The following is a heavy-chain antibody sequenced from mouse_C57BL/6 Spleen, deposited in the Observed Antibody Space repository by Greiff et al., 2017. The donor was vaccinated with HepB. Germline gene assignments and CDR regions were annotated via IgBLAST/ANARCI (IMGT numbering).Heavy chain of an antibody. CDR1: GYTFTSYW. J-gene: IGHJ4*01. CDR3: ASIYYDSYYAMDY. V-gene: IGHV1-55*01. Sequence: VQLKQPGAELVKPGASVKMSCKASGYTFTSYWITWVKQRPGQGLEWIGDIYPGSGSTNYNEKFKSKATLTVDTSSSTAYMQLSSLTSEDSAVYYCASIYYDSYYAMDYWGQGTSVTVSS. D-gene: IGHD2-4*01. CDR2: IYPGSGST.